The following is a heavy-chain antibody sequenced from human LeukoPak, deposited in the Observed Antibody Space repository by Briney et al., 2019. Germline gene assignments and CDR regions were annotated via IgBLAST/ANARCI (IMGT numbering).Heavy chain of an antibody. Sequence: GGSLRLSCAASGFTFSSYSMNWVRQAPGKGLEWVSSISSSSSYIYHADSVKGRFTVSRDNAKNSLYLQMNSLRAEDTAVYYCARAVRSGDYWGQGTLVTVSS. CDR3: ARAVRSGDY. CDR1: GFTFSSYS. J-gene: IGHJ4*02. V-gene: IGHV3-21*01. CDR2: ISSSSSYI. D-gene: IGHD1-1*01.